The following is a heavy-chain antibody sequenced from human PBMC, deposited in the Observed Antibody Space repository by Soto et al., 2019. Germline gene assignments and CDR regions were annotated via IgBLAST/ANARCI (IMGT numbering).Heavy chain of an antibody. CDR2: ISAYNGNT. CDR1: GYTLTSYG. J-gene: IGHJ6*02. D-gene: IGHD6-6*01. CDR3: ARDQYSSYNYYYYGMDV. V-gene: IGHV1-18*01. Sequence: ASVKVSCKASGYTLTSYGISWVRQAPGQGLEWMGWISAYNGNTNYAQKLQGRVTMTTDTSTSTAYMELRSLRSDDTAVYYCARDQYSSYNYYYYGMDVWGQGTTVTVSS.